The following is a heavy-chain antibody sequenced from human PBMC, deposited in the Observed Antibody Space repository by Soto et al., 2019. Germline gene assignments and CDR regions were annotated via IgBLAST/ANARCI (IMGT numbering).Heavy chain of an antibody. V-gene: IGHV4-4*02. J-gene: IGHJ5*02. Sequence: QVQLQESGPGLVKSSGTLSLACTVSGDSTRTSNWWSWVRQTPGKGLEWIGEIYSSGTTNFNPSLKSRVSISVDESRNQFSLNLTSVTAADTAVYFCARAPGVVVGTSILSSWFDPWGQGTLVIVSS. CDR1: GDSTRTSNW. CDR2: IYSSGTT. D-gene: IGHD2-21*02. CDR3: ARAPGVVVGTSILSSWFDP.